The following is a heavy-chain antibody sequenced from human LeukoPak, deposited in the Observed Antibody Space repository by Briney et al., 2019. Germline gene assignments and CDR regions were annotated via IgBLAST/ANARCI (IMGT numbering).Heavy chain of an antibody. CDR2: IYYSGST. Sequence: SETLSLTCTVSGGSISSYYWSWIRQPPGKGLEWIGYIYYSGSTNYNPSLKSRVTISVDTSKNQFPLKLSSVTAADTAVYYCAREASYGDYGPYFDYWGQGTLVTVSS. CDR1: GGSISSYY. CDR3: AREASYGDYGPYFDY. V-gene: IGHV4-59*01. J-gene: IGHJ4*02. D-gene: IGHD4-17*01.